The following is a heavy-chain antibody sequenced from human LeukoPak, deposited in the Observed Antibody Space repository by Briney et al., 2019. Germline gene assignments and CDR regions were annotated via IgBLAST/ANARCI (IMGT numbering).Heavy chain of an antibody. J-gene: IGHJ4*02. Sequence: PGRSLRLSCAASGFTFSSYAMHWVRQAPGKGLEWVSAISASGGSTFYADSVKGRFTISRDNSKNTLYLQMNSLRAEDTAVYYCASSSSGWYKFDYWGQGTLVTVSS. CDR2: ISASGGST. CDR1: GFTFSSYA. D-gene: IGHD6-19*01. V-gene: IGHV3-23*01. CDR3: ASSSSGWYKFDY.